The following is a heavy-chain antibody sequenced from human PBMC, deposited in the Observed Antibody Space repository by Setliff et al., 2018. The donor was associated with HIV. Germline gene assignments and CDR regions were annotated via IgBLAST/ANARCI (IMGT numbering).Heavy chain of an antibody. Sequence: GESLKISCAASGFTFSGSPIHWVRQASGKGLEWLGRIKNRADNYATAYAASVKGRFTISRDDSMNTAYLQMNSLKIEDTAVYYCARPQHIYDDSSDDYWGQGTLVTVSS. CDR2: IKNRADNYAT. CDR3: ARPQHIYDDSSDDY. CDR1: GFTFSGSP. J-gene: IGHJ4*02. V-gene: IGHV3-73*01. D-gene: IGHD3-22*01.